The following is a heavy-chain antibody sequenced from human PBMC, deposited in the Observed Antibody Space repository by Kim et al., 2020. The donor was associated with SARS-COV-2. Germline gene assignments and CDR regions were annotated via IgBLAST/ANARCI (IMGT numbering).Heavy chain of an antibody. CDR3: ARGPYYYDSSGPLGYYYYGMDV. CDR1: GGSISSGGYY. CDR2: IYYSGST. D-gene: IGHD3-22*01. V-gene: IGHV4-31*03. J-gene: IGHJ6*02. Sequence: SETLSLTCTVSGGSISSGGYYWSWIRQHPGKGLEWIGYIYYSGSTYYNPSLKSRVTISVDTSKNQFSLKLSSVTAADTAVYYCARGPYYYDSSGPLGYYYYGMDVWGQGTTVTVSS.